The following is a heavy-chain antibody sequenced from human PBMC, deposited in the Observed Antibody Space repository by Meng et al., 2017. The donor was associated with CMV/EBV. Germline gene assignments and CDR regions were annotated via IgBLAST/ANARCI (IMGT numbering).Heavy chain of an antibody. V-gene: IGHV4-4*07. CDR1: GGSISSYY. J-gene: IGHJ4*02. Sequence: VTLLESGPGLVKPSETLSLPCTVSGGSISSYYWSWIRQPAGKGLEWIGRIYTSGSTNYNPSLKSRVTMSVDTSKNQFSLKLSSVTAADTAVYYCARHGDTAMVVGIDYWGQGTLVTVSS. CDR3: ARHGDTAMVVGIDY. CDR2: IYTSGST. D-gene: IGHD5-18*01.